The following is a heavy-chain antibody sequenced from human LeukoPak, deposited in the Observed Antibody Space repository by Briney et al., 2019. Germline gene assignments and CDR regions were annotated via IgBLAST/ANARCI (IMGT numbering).Heavy chain of an antibody. CDR2: ISAYNGNT. Sequence: ASVKVSCKASGYTFTSYGISWVRQAPGQGLEWMGWISAYNGNTNYAQKLQGRVTMTTDTPTSTAYMELRSLRSDDTAVYYCARDNLGYSRIPNFDYWGQGTLVTVSS. V-gene: IGHV1-18*01. CDR3: ARDNLGYSRIPNFDY. D-gene: IGHD6-13*01. J-gene: IGHJ4*02. CDR1: GYTFTSYG.